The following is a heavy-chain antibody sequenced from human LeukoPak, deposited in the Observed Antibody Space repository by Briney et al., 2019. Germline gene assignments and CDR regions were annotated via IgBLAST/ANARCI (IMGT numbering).Heavy chain of an antibody. CDR2: INHNGNVN. Sequence: GGSLRLSCVASEFTFSFYWMTWARQAPGKGLEWVASINHNGNVNYYVDSVKGRFTISRDNAKNSLYLQMSNLRAEDTAVYFCARGGGLDVWGQGATVTVSS. D-gene: IGHD3-16*01. V-gene: IGHV3-7*03. CDR3: ARGGGLDV. J-gene: IGHJ6*02. CDR1: EFTFSFYW.